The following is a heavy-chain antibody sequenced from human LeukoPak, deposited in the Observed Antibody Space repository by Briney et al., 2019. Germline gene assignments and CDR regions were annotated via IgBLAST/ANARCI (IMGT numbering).Heavy chain of an antibody. J-gene: IGHJ6*02. D-gene: IGHD3-3*01. CDR1: GFTFSSYW. CDR2: IKQDGSEK. V-gene: IGHV3-7*01. CDR3: ARGSEDFWGENYYYGMDV. Sequence: PGGSLRLSCAASGFTFSSYWMSWVRQAPGKGLEWVANIKQDGSEKYYVDSVKGRFTISRDNAKNSLYLQMNSLRAEDTAVYYCARGSEDFWGENYYYGMDVWGQGTTVTVSS.